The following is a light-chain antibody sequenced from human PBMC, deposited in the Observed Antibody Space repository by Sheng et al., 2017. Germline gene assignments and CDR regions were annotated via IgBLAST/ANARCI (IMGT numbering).Light chain of an antibody. CDR1: SGSIPSNY. V-gene: IGLV6-57*02. J-gene: IGLJ3*02. Sequence: NFMLTQPHSVSESPGKTVTISCTGSSGSIPSNYVQWYQQRPGSAPTTVIYEDNQRPSGVPDRFSGSIDSSSNSASLTISGLKTEDEADYYCQSYDSSNPWVFGGRTKLTVL. CDR3: QSYDSSNPWV. CDR2: EDN.